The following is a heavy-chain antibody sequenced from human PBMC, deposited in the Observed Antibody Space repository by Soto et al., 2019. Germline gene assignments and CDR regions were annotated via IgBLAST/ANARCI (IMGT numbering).Heavy chain of an antibody. J-gene: IGHJ4*02. CDR2: ILGRDDTT. CDR1: GFSFNTFD. Sequence: GGSLRLSCAASGFSFNTFDMSWVRQAPGKGLEWVSVILGRDDTTYYADSVKGRFTISRDTFKNTLHLQMNSLRVEDTALYFCTKGAWLDYWGQGTLVTVSS. V-gene: IGHV3-23*01. D-gene: IGHD5-12*01. CDR3: TKGAWLDY.